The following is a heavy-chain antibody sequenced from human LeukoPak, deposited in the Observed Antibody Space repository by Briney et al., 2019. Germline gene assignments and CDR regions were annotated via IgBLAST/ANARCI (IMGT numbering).Heavy chain of an antibody. CDR2: IYYSGTT. Sequence: SETLSLTCTVSGGXINTYYCSWIRQPPGKGLEWIGYIYYSGTTKYNPSLNSRVTISVDTSKNQFSLKLSSVTAADTAVYYCARVVDTSMIDDAFDIWGQGTMVTVSS. CDR1: GGXINTYY. J-gene: IGHJ3*02. V-gene: IGHV4-59*01. CDR3: ARVVDTSMIDDAFDI. D-gene: IGHD3-16*01.